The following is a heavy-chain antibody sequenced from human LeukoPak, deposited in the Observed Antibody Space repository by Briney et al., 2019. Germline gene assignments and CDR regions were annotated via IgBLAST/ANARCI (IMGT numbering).Heavy chain of an antibody. D-gene: IGHD2-2*01. J-gene: IGHJ3*02. CDR1: GGSFADYY. Sequence: SETLSLTCAFYGGSFADYYWSWIRQPPGKGLEWIGGINHSGSTNYNPSLKTRVTISVDTSKSQFSLTLSSVTTADTAVYYCARQPLNCTSTNCYAFDIWGQGTMVTVSS. CDR3: ARQPLNCTSTNCYAFDI. V-gene: IGHV4-34*01. CDR2: INHSGST.